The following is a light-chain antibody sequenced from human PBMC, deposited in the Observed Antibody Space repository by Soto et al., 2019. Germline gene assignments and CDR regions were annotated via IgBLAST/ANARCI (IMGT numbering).Light chain of an antibody. Sequence: AIRMTQSPSSLSASTGDRVTITCRASQGISSYLAWYQQKQGKAPKLLIYAASTLQSGVPSRFSGSGSGTDFTLTISCLQSEDFATYYCQQYYSYSTFGQGTKVEIK. CDR3: QQYYSYST. CDR1: QGISSY. V-gene: IGKV1-8*01. J-gene: IGKJ1*01. CDR2: AAS.